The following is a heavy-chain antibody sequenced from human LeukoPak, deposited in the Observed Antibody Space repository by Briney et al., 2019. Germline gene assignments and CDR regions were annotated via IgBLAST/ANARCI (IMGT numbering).Heavy chain of an antibody. CDR1: GGSISSGGYY. CDR3: ARAHSIASYYYGVDV. Sequence: SQTLSLTCTVSGGSISSGGYYWSWIRQHPGKGLEWIGYIYYSGSTYYNPSLKSRVTISVDTSKNQFSLKLSSVSAADTAVYYCARAHSIASYYYGVDVWGQGTTVTVSS. D-gene: IGHD2/OR15-2a*01. V-gene: IGHV4-31*03. CDR2: IYYSGST. J-gene: IGHJ6*02.